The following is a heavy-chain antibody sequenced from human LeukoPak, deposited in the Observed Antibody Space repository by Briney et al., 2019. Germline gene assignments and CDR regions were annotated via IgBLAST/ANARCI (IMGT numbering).Heavy chain of an antibody. CDR1: GGSISSSNW. V-gene: IGHV4-4*02. CDR2: IYHSGNT. Sequence: PSETLSLTCAVSGGSISSSNWWSWVRQPPGKGLEWIGEIYHSGNTNYNPSLKSRVTISVDTSKNQFSLKLSSVTAADTAVYYCARPARDSSGYFPHWFDPWGQGTLVTVSS. CDR3: ARPARDSSGYFPHWFDP. J-gene: IGHJ5*02. D-gene: IGHD3-22*01.